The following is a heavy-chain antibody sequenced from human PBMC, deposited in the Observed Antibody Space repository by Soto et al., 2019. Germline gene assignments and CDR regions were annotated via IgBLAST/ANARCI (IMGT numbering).Heavy chain of an antibody. Sequence: PGGSLRLSCAASGFTFSSYAMSWVRQAPGKGLEWVSAISGSGGSTYYADSVKGRFTISRDNSTNTLYLQMNSLRAEDTAVYYLAKHQTDARYYYYGMDVWGQGTTVTVSS. J-gene: IGHJ6*02. D-gene: IGHD2-8*01. CDR3: AKHQTDARYYYYGMDV. CDR1: GFTFSSYA. V-gene: IGHV3-23*01. CDR2: ISGSGGST.